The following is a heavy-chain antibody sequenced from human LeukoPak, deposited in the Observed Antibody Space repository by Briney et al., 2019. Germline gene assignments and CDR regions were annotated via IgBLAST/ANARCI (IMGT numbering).Heavy chain of an antibody. J-gene: IGHJ4*02. V-gene: IGHV3-7*01. CDR1: GFSFSNFW. D-gene: IGHD2-2*01. CDR3: ARTLVEVPGHSDLFDF. CDR2: MNPDGSAT. Sequence: GGSLRLSCGASGFSFSNFWMSWIRQAPGKGLERVANMNPDGSATYYLDSVKGRFTISRDNAKTSVYLQMNSLRPDDTAVYHCARTLVEVPGHSDLFDFWGQGALVTVSS.